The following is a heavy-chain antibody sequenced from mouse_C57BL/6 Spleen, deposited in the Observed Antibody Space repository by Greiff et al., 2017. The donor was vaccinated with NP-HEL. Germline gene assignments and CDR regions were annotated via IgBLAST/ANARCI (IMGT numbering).Heavy chain of an antibody. J-gene: IGHJ3*01. CDR2: IHPSDSDT. D-gene: IGHD2-1*01. CDR3: ATGGNYGFFAS. V-gene: IGHV1-74*01. CDR1: GYTFTSYW. Sequence: QVQLQQPGAELVKPGASVKVSCKASGYTFTSYWMHWVKQRPGQGLEWIGRIHPSDSDTNYNQKFKGKATLTVDKSSSTAYLQLSILPSADSAVYYCATGGNYGFFASWGQGTLVTVAA.